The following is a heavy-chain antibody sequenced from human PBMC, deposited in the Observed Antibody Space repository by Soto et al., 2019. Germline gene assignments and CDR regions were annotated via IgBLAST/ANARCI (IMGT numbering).Heavy chain of an antibody. J-gene: IGHJ6*02. V-gene: IGHV1-18*01. D-gene: IGHD3-10*01. Sequence: QVQLVQSETEVKKPGASVKVSCKASGYIFTNYDITWVRQAPGQGLEWMGWVSGYTGNTKYAQKFQDRVTRTTATHTSTVYMELRSLRSDDTAVYYCARFGSAPNYDYGVEVWGQGTTVCVSS. CDR1: GYIFTNYD. CDR3: ARFGSAPNYDYGVEV. CDR2: VSGYTGNT.